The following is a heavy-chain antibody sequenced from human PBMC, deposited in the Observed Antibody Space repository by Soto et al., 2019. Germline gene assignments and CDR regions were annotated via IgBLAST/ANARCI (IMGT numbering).Heavy chain of an antibody. J-gene: IGHJ4*02. Sequence: SETLSLTCNVSGGSVSRVSYYWSWIRQSPGKGLEWIGHVYYSGSTNYNPSLKSRVTISVDTSKNQFSLKLRSVTAADTAVYYCAASISIFGVVPFWGQGTLVTVSS. CDR3: AASISIFGVVPF. CDR2: VYYSGST. V-gene: IGHV4-61*01. D-gene: IGHD3-3*01. CDR1: GGSVSRVSYY.